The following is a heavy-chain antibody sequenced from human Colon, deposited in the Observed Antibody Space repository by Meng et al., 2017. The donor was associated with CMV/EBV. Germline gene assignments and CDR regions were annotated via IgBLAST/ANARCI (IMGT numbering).Heavy chain of an antibody. V-gene: IGHV3-23*01. CDR2: ISGAGVST. CDR1: GFTLSNYA. J-gene: IGHJ4*02. Sequence: VLLLVSWGGLLQPGGSLPFSCAVSGFTLSNYAMSWVRQAPGKGLEWVSSISGAGVSTYYADSVKGRFTISRDNSKNTLSLQINSLRAEDTAIYYCAKAPRLSGSYYYFESWGQGTLVTVSS. D-gene: IGHD3-10*01. CDR3: AKAPRLSGSYYYFES.